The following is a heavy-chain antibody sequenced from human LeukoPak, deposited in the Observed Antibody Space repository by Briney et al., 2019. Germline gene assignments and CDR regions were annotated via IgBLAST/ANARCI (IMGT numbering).Heavy chain of an antibody. Sequence: GGLLRLSCAASGFTFSSYAMPWVRQAPGKGLEWVAVISYDGSNKYYADSVKGRFTISRDNSKNTLYLQMNSLRAEDTAVYYCASGYYDSSGYYYPLDYWGQGTLVTVSS. CDR3: ASGYYDSSGYYYPLDY. CDR1: GFTFSSYA. D-gene: IGHD3-22*01. CDR2: ISYDGSNK. V-gene: IGHV3-30-3*01. J-gene: IGHJ4*02.